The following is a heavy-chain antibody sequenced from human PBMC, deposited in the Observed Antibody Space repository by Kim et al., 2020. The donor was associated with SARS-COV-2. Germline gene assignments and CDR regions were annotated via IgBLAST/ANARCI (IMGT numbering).Heavy chain of an antibody. CDR1: GFTFSDSA. CDR2: IRSKVNGYAT. V-gene: IGHV3-73*01. J-gene: IGHJ3*02. CDR3: TRFPGTTLAFWDAVD. Sequence: GGSPRLSCGASGFTFSDSAMHWVRRASGKGLECVGRIRSKVNGYATAYSASVRGRFTISRDDSRDTAYMQMNRLKTEDTAVYYWTRFPGTTLAFWDAVD. D-gene: IGHD1-1*01.